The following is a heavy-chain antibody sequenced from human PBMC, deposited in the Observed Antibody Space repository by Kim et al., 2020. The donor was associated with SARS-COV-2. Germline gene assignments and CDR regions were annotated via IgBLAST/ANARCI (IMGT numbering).Heavy chain of an antibody. CDR1: GGSFSGYY. V-gene: IGHV4-34*01. D-gene: IGHD6-13*01. J-gene: IGHJ5*02. CDR2: INHSGST. CDR3: ARTPQQLVRWFDP. Sequence: SETLSLTCAVYGGSFSGYYWSWIRQPPGKGLEWIGEINHSGSTNYNPSLKSRVTISVDTSKNQFSLKLSSVTAADTAVYYCARTPQQLVRWFDPWGQGTLVTVSS.